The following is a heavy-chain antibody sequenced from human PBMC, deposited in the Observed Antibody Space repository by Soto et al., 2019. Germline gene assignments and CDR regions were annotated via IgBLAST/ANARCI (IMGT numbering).Heavy chain of an antibody. D-gene: IGHD6-19*01. V-gene: IGHV2-5*02. CDR3: AHIVVAGLGYYFDY. Sequence: QVTLKESGPTLVKPTQTLPLTCTFSGFSLSSPRMAVGWIRPPPGKALEWLALIYWDDDKRYSPFLKSRLTITKDTSKNQVVLTMSNMDPVDTARYYCAHIVVAGLGYYFDYWGQGTLVTVSS. CDR1: GFSLSSPRMA. CDR2: IYWDDDK. J-gene: IGHJ4*02.